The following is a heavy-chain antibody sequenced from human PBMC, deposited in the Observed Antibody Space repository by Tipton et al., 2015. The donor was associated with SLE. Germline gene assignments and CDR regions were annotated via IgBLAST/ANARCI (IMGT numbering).Heavy chain of an antibody. CDR3: ASGAGDWYFDL. V-gene: IGHV4-61*09. D-gene: IGHD3-10*01. CDR1: GGSISSGRYY. Sequence: TLSLTCTVSGGSISSGRYYWSWIRQPAGKGLEWIGHIYTSGSTNYNPPLKSRVTISVDTSKNQFSLKLSSVTAADTAVYYCASGAGDWYFDLWGRGTLVTVSS. CDR2: IYTSGST. J-gene: IGHJ2*01.